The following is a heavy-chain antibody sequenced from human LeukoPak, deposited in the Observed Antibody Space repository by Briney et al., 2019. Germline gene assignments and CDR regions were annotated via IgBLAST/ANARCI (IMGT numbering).Heavy chain of an antibody. V-gene: IGHV3-30*18. CDR2: ISYDGSNK. J-gene: IGHJ3*02. D-gene: IGHD5-18*01. Sequence: GRSLRLSCAASGFTFSSYGMHWVRQAPGKGLEWVAVISYDGSNKYYADPVKGRFTISRDNSKNTLYLQMNSLRAEDTAVYYCAKDLVLSRQLWLGYAFDIWGQGTMVTVSS. CDR1: GFTFSSYG. CDR3: AKDLVLSRQLWLGYAFDI.